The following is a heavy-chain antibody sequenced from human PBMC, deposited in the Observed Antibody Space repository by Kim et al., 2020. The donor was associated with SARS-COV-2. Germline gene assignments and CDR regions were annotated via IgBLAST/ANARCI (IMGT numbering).Heavy chain of an antibody. D-gene: IGHD6-6*01. J-gene: IGHJ6*02. Sequence: GRFTISRDNSKNTLYLQMNSLRAEDTAVYYCAKGDIAARLAWYYYYGMDVWGQGTTVTVSS. V-gene: IGHV3-30*02. CDR3: AKGDIAARLAWYYYYGMDV.